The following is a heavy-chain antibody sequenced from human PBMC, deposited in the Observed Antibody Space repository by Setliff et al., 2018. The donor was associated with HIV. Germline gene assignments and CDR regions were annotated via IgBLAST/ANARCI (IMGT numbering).Heavy chain of an antibody. V-gene: IGHV4-61*02. J-gene: IGHJ4*02. CDR3: ARGGSGSPFDY. D-gene: IGHD1-26*01. CDR1: GGSISSGSYY. Sequence: LSLTCTVSGGSISSGSYYWSWIRQPAGKGLEWIGRIYTSGSTNYNPSLKSRVTISVDTSKNQFSLRLSSVTAADTAVYYCARGGSGSPFDYWGQGTLVTVSS. CDR2: IYTSGST.